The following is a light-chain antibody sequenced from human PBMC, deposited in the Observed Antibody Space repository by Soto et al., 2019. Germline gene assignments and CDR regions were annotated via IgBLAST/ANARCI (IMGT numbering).Light chain of an antibody. J-gene: IGLJ1*01. CDR1: SSDVGGYNY. CDR2: EVS. Sequence: SGLTQPASVSWSPGRSITISCTGTSSDVGGYNYVSWYQQHPGKAPKLMIYEVSNRPSGVSNRFSGSKSGNTASLTISGLQAEDEADYYCSSYTSSSTRVFGTGTKVTVL. V-gene: IGLV2-14*01. CDR3: SSYTSSSTRV.